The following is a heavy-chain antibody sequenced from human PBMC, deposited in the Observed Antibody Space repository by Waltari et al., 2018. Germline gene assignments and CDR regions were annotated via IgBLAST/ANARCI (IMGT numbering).Heavy chain of an antibody. D-gene: IGHD3-16*01. CDR3: AREGAYNWFDP. CDR1: DRPFRRYA. CDR2: IITIFGTA. V-gene: IGHV1-69*12. Sequence: QVQLVQSGAEAEKPGSSAQVSCKASDRPFRRYAIGWVRPAPGQGLEWMGGIITIFGTANYAQKSQGRVTITADESTSTAYMELSSLRSEDTAVYYCAREGAYNWFDPWGQGTLVTVSS. J-gene: IGHJ5*02.